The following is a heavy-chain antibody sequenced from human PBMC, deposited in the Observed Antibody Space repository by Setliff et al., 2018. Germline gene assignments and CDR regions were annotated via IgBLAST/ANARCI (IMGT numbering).Heavy chain of an antibody. CDR3: ARGVYCSSTSCSPGLNWFDP. Sequence: PSETLSLTCAVYGGSFSGYYWSWIRQPPGKGLEWIGEINHSGSTNNNPSLKSRVTISVDTSKNQFSLKLSSVTAADTAVYYCARGVYCSSTSCSPGLNWFDPWGQGTLVTVSS. J-gene: IGHJ5*02. D-gene: IGHD2-2*01. CDR1: GGSFSGYY. V-gene: IGHV4-34*01. CDR2: INHSGST.